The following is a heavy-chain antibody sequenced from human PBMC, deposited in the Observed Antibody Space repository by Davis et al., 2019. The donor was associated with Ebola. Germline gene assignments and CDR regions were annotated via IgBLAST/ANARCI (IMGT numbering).Heavy chain of an antibody. Sequence: SLKISCAASGFTFDDYAMHWVRQAPGKGLEWVSGISWNSGSIGYADSVKGRFTISRDNAKNSLYLQMNSLRAEDTALYYCAKEDLLKGYGMDVWGKGTTVTVSS. V-gene: IGHV3-9*01. CDR2: ISWNSGSI. CDR1: GFTFDDYA. CDR3: AKEDLLKGYGMDV. J-gene: IGHJ6*04. D-gene: IGHD2-15*01.